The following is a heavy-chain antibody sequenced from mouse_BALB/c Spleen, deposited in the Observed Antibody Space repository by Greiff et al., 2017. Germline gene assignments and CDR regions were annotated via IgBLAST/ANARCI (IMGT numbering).Heavy chain of an antibody. V-gene: IGHV14-3*02. CDR1: GFNIKDTY. CDR2: IDPANGNT. D-gene: IGHD1-3*01. Sequence: EVQLQESGAELVKPGASVKLSCTASGFNIKDTYMHWVKQRPEQGLEWIGRIDPANGNTKYDPKFQGKATITAYTSSNTAYLQLLSLTSEDTAVYYCAQSSTPMDYWGQGTSVTVSS. J-gene: IGHJ4*01. CDR3: AQSSTPMDY.